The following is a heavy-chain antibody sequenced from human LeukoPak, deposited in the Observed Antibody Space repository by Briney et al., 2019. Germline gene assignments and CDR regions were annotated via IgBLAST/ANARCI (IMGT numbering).Heavy chain of an antibody. CDR3: ARDEFRGGNTAMVKFDY. CDR2: ISSSSSYI. D-gene: IGHD5-18*01. Sequence: GGSLRLSCAASGFIFSDFYMGWIRQAPGKGLEWVSSISSSSSYIYYADSVKGRFTISRDNAKNSLYLQMNSLRAEDTAVYYCARDEFRGGNTAMVKFDYWGQGTLVTVSS. CDR1: GFIFSDFY. J-gene: IGHJ4*02. V-gene: IGHV3-11*06.